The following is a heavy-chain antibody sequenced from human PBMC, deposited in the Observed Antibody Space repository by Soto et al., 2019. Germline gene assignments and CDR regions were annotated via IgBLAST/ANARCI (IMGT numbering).Heavy chain of an antibody. V-gene: IGHV1-69*13. CDR2: IIPIFGTA. CDR3: AAYCSGGSCYSSLAEYFQH. Sequence: GASAKVSCKASGGTFSSHAISWVRQAPGQGLEWMGGIIPIFGTANYAQKFQGRVTITADESTSTACMELSSLRSEDTAVYYCAAYCSGGSCYSSLAEYFQHWGQGTLVTAPQ. CDR1: GGTFSSHA. J-gene: IGHJ1*01. D-gene: IGHD2-15*01.